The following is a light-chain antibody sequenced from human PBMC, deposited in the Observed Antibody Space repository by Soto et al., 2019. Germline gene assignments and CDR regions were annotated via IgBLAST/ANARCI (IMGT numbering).Light chain of an antibody. CDR3: QHLNSYPREVT. V-gene: IGKV1-9*01. Sequence: DIQLTQSPSFLSASVGDRVTITCRASQGIGSSLAWYQQKPGNAPKILIYAAATLQGGVPSRFSGSGSGTEFTLTISSVQPEDFASYYCQHLNSYPREVTFGGGTKVEIK. J-gene: IGKJ4*01. CDR1: QGIGSS. CDR2: AAA.